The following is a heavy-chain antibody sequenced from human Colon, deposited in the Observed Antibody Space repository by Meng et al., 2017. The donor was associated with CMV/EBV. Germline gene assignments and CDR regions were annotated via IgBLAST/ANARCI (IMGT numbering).Heavy chain of an antibody. Sequence: QVHRQRWGEGLVNPSETLSPTCAVYGGSFSGYYWSWIRQPPGKGLEWIGEINHSGSTNYNPSLKSRVTISVDTSKNQFSLKLSSVTAADTAVYYCASPYYYDSSGYNNWGQGTLVTVSS. V-gene: IGHV4-34*01. J-gene: IGHJ4*02. CDR2: INHSGST. CDR3: ASPYYYDSSGYNN. CDR1: GGSFSGYY. D-gene: IGHD3-22*01.